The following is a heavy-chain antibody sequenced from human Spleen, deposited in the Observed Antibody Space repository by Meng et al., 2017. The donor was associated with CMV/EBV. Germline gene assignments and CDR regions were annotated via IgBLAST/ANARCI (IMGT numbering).Heavy chain of an antibody. J-gene: IGHJ4*02. CDR3: AREVAY. Sequence: GSLRLSCTVSGGSISSSSYYWGWIRQPPGKGLEWIGSIYYSGSTYYNPSLKSRDTISVDTSKNQFSLKLSSVTAADTAVYYCAREVAYWGQGTLVTVSS. CDR1: GGSISSSSYY. D-gene: IGHD2-15*01. V-gene: IGHV4-39*07. CDR2: IYYSGST.